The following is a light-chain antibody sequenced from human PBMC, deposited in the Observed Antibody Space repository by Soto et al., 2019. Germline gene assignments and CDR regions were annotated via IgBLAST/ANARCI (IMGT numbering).Light chain of an antibody. J-gene: IGLJ2*01. CDR2: KND. CDR1: SSNIGSNY. CDR3: AAWDDSLSGPVV. V-gene: IGLV1-47*01. Sequence: QSVLAQPPSASGTPGQRVTISCSGRSSNIGSNYVYWYQQFPGTAPKLLIYKNDQRPSGVPDRFSASKSVTSASLAISGLRSEDEADYYCAAWDDSLSGPVVFGGGTKLTVL.